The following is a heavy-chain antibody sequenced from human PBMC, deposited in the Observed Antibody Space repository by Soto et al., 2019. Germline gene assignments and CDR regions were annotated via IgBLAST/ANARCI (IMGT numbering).Heavy chain of an antibody. D-gene: IGHD3-3*02. J-gene: IGHJ4*02. CDR1: GFTFSNQW. CDR3: ARGPF. CDR2: INQDGSAK. Sequence: EVRMVASGGGVAQPGESLRLSCAASGFTFSNQWMSWVRQAPGKGLEWVANINQDGSAKSHVDSVEGRFTISRDNAKNSLYLQMNALRVEDTAVYYCARGPFWGQGTLVTVSS. V-gene: IGHV3-7*01.